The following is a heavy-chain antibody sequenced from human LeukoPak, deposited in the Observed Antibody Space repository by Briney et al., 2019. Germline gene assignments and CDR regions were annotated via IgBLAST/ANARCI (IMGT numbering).Heavy chain of an antibody. J-gene: IGHJ6*02. Sequence: ASVKVSCKASGYTFTGYYMHWVRQVPGQGLEWMGWINPNSGGTNYAQKFQGRVTMTRDTSISTAYMELSRLRSDDTAVYYCARDSYGDYPYYYYYGMDVWGQGTTVTVSS. D-gene: IGHD4-17*01. CDR2: INPNSGGT. V-gene: IGHV1-2*02. CDR3: ARDSYGDYPYYYYYGMDV. CDR1: GYTFTGYY.